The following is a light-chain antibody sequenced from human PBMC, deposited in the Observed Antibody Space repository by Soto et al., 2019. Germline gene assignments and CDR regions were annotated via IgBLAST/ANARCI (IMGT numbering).Light chain of an antibody. CDR2: DTS. V-gene: IGKV3-15*01. J-gene: IGKJ4*01. CDR1: QGIGDT. CDR3: QPYNNWTLT. Sequence: VMRQYPATRSVSPGERATLSCRASQGIGDTLAWYQHKPGQTPRLLIYDTSTRATGVPTRFSGSRSGAEFTLTINSLKYEDFAVYDCQPYNNWTLTFGGGTKVDIK.